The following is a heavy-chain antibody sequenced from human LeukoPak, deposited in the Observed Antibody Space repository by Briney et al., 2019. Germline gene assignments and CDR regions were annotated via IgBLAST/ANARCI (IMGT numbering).Heavy chain of an antibody. J-gene: IGHJ4*02. CDR3: ARNSHLSYYFDY. D-gene: IGHD3-16*02. V-gene: IGHV4-59*01. Sequence: SETLSLTCTVSGGSISSYYWSWIRQPPGKGLEWIGYIYYSGSTNYNPSLKSRVTISVDTSKNQFSLKLSSVTAADTAVYYCARNSHLSYYFDYWGQGTLVTVSS. CDR1: GGSISSYY. CDR2: IYYSGST.